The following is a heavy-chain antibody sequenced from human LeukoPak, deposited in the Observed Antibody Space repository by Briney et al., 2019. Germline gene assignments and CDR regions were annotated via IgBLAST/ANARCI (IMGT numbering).Heavy chain of an antibody. V-gene: IGHV4-59*01. Sequence: PSETLSLTCTVSGGSISSYYWSWIRQPPGKGLEWIGYIYYSGSTNYNPSLKSRVTISVDTSKNQFSLKLSSVTAADTAVYYCAMSGSTGSAREVGLFDYWGQGTLVTVSS. CDR2: IYYSGST. J-gene: IGHJ4*02. D-gene: IGHD1-26*01. CDR1: GGSISSYY. CDR3: AMSGSTGSAREVGLFDY.